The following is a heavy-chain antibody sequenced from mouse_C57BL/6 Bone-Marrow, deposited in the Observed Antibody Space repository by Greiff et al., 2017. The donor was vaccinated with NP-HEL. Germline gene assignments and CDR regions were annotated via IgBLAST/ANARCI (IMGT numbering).Heavy chain of an antibody. CDR3: ARRDGNEDYYAMDY. D-gene: IGHD1-1*01. CDR1: GFTFSDYY. CDR2: ISNGGGST. J-gene: IGHJ4*01. Sequence: EVKLMESGGGLVQPGGSLKLSCAASGFTFSDYYMYWVRQTPEKRLEWVAYISNGGGSTYYPDTVKGRFTISRDNAKNTLYLQMSRLKAEDTAMDYCARRDGNEDYYAMDYWGQGTSVTVSS. V-gene: IGHV5-12*01.